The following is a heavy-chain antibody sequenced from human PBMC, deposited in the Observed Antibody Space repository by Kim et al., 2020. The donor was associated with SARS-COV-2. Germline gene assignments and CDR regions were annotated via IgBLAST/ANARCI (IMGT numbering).Heavy chain of an antibody. CDR2: IYYSGST. D-gene: IGHD3-3*01. CDR3: ARHVTRYDFWSGRIQRAGAFDI. V-gene: IGHV4-59*08. CDR1: GGSISSYY. Sequence: SETLSLTCTVSGGSISSYYWSWIRQPPGKGLEWIGYIYYSGSTNYNPSLKSRVTISVDTSKNQFSLKLSSVTAADTAVYYCARHVTRYDFWSGRIQRAGAFDIWGQGTMVTVSS. J-gene: IGHJ3*02.